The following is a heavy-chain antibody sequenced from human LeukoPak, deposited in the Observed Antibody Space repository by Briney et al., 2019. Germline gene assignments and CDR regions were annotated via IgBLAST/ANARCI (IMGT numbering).Heavy chain of an antibody. Sequence: GGSLRLSCAASGFTVSSNYMSWVRQAPGKGLEWVAVIWYDGSNKYYADSVKGRFTISRDNSKNTLYLQMNSLRAEDTAVYYCARSLGYCSSTSCYPPSYWGQGTLVTVSS. CDR3: ARSLGYCSSTSCYPPSY. CDR1: GFTVSSNY. V-gene: IGHV3-33*08. J-gene: IGHJ4*02. CDR2: IWYDGSNK. D-gene: IGHD2-2*01.